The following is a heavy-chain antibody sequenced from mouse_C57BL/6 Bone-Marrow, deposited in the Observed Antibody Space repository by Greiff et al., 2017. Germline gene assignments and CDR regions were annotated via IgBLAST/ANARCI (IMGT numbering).Heavy chain of an antibody. CDR2: IWSGGST. J-gene: IGHJ1*03. CDR3: AKMGNDGSSYPYWYFDV. Sequence: QVQLQQSGPGLVQPSQSLSITCTVSGFSLTSYGVHWVRQSPGKGLEWLGGIWSGGSTDYNAAFMSRLSITKDNSKSQVFFKMNSLQADDTAIYYCAKMGNDGSSYPYWYFDVWGTGTTVTVSS. CDR1: GFSLTSYG. V-gene: IGHV2-5*01. D-gene: IGHD1-1*01.